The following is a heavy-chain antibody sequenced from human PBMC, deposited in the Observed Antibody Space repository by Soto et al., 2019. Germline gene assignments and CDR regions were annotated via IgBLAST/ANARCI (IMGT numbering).Heavy chain of an antibody. D-gene: IGHD2-2*01. CDR2: TYYRSKWYT. J-gene: IGHJ4*02. CDR3: ASISYLRVPA. V-gene: IGHV6-1*01. CDR1: GDSVSTDNGA. Sequence: SQTLSLTCAISGDSVSTDNGAWNWIRQSPSGGLEWLGRTYYRSKWYTDYAASVKSRINIDADTSKNRFSLQLNSVTPEDTAGYYCASISYLRVPAWGQGTQVTVSS.